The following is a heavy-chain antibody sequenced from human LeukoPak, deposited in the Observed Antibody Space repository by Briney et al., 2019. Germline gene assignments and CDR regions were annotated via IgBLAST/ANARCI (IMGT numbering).Heavy chain of an antibody. V-gene: IGHV3-21*01. D-gene: IGHD3-10*01. CDR1: GFTFSSYA. CDR2: ISSSSTYI. Sequence: GGSLRLSCAASGFTFSSYAMSWVRQAPGKGLEWVSSISSSSTYIYYADSVKGRFTISRDNAKNSLYLQMNSLRAEDTAVYYCAGIGGSGSYYNIYYMDVWGKGTTVTVSS. J-gene: IGHJ6*03. CDR3: AGIGGSGSYYNIYYMDV.